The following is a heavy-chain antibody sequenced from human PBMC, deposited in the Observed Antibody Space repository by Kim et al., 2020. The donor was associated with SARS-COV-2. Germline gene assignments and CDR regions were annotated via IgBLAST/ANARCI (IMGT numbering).Heavy chain of an antibody. CDR2: IWYDGSNK. V-gene: IGHV3-33*01. J-gene: IGHJ6*03. CDR3: ARAPPHSNYPSGYYYYYMDV. D-gene: IGHD4-4*01. CDR1: GFTFSSYG. Sequence: GGSLRLSCAASGFTFSSYGMHWVRQAPGKGLEWVAVIWYDGSNKYYADSVKGRFTISRDNSKNTLYLQMNSLRAEDTAVYYCARAPPHSNYPSGYYYYYMDVWGKGTTVTVSS.